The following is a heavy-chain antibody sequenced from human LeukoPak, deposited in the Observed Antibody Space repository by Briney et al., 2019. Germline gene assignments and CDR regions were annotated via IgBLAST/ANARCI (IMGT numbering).Heavy chain of an antibody. Sequence: GASVKVSCKASGYTFTSYDINWVRQATGQGLEWMGWMNPNSGNTGYAQKFQGRVTMTRNTSISTAYMELSSLRSEDTAVYYCARGTAYYDILTGYYHNYYYYMDVWGKGTTVTVSS. D-gene: IGHD3-9*01. CDR3: ARGTAYYDILTGYYHNYYYYMDV. CDR1: GYTFTSYD. CDR2: MNPNSGNT. J-gene: IGHJ6*03. V-gene: IGHV1-8*01.